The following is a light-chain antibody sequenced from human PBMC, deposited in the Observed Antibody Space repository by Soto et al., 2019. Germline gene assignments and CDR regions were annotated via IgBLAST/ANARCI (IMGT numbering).Light chain of an antibody. J-gene: IGKJ1*01. V-gene: IGKV3-20*01. Sequence: EIVLTQSPGTLSLSPGERATLSCRASQSVSSSYLAWYQQKPGQAPRLLIYGASSRATGIPDRFSGSGSGTDFTLTISRLEPEDFAVYYCQQYGSSPPDLTFGRGTKVEIK. CDR3: QQYGSSPPDLT. CDR2: GAS. CDR1: QSVSSSY.